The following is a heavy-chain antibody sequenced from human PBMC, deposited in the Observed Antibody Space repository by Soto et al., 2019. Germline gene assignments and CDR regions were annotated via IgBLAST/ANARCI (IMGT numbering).Heavy chain of an antibody. J-gene: IGHJ6*02. CDR1: GFTFDDYA. Sequence: GGSLRLSCAASGFTFDDYAMHWVRQAPGKGLEWVSLISWDGGSTYYADSVKGRFTISRDNSKNSLHLQMNSLRAEDTALYYCAKEYGISNYYDSSGPLYGMDVWGQGTTVTSP. CDR3: AKEYGISNYYDSSGPLYGMDV. CDR2: ISWDGGST. V-gene: IGHV3-43D*04. D-gene: IGHD3-22*01.